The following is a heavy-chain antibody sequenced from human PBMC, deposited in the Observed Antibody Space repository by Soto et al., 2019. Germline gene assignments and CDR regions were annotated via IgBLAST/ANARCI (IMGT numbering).Heavy chain of an antibody. CDR3: ARDKALVVAATQPDAFDI. CDR2: IWYDGSNK. CDR1: GFTFSSYG. V-gene: IGHV3-33*01. D-gene: IGHD2-15*01. J-gene: IGHJ3*02. Sequence: PGGSLRLSCAASGFTFSSYGMHWVRQAPGKGLEWVAVIWYDGSNKYYADSVKGRFTISRDNSKNTLYLQMNSLRAEDTAVYYCARDKALVVAATQPDAFDIWGQGTMVTVSS.